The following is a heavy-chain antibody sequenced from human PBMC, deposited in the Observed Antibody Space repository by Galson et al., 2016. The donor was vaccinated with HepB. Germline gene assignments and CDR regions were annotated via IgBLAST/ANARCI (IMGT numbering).Heavy chain of an antibody. Sequence: ETLSLTCTVYGGSFSGDYWTWIRQPPGKGLEWIGEAIHTGNTNYIPSLNPSLSSRVSISVDTSKNHFSLHLSSLSAADTAVYYCAGGSAAARLNYWGQGTLVTVSS. V-gene: IGHV4-34*01. CDR3: AGGSAAARLNY. J-gene: IGHJ4*02. CDR2: AIHTGNT. CDR1: GGSFSGDY. D-gene: IGHD6-6*01.